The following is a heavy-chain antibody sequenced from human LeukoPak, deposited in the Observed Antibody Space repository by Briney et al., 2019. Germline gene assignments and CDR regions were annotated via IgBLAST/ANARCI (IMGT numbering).Heavy chain of an antibody. J-gene: IGHJ4*02. Sequence: GGSLRLSCAASGFTFSSYEMNWVRQAPGKGLGWVSYISSSGSTIYYADSVKGRFTISRDNSKNTLYLQMNSLRAEDTAVYYCARGQLTPHGIWGQGTLVTVSS. V-gene: IGHV3-48*03. CDR3: ARGQLTPHGI. CDR2: ISSSGSTI. CDR1: GFTFSSYE. D-gene: IGHD1-1*01.